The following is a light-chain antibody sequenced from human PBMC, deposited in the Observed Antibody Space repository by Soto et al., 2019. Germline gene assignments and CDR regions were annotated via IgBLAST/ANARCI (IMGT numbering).Light chain of an antibody. CDR1: QSVDIY. CDR2: DAS. CDR3: QQRSNGRTWYT. Sequence: EVVLTQSPATLSLSPGERATLSCRASQSVDIYLAWYQQKPGQAPRLLIYDASKMATGIPARFSGSGSGTDFSLTSSTLEPEDFVIYYCQQRSNGRTWYTYGQGTKLEIK. J-gene: IGKJ2*01. V-gene: IGKV3-11*01.